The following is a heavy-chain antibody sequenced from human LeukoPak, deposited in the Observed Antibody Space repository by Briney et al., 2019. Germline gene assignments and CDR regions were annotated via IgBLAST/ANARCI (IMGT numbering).Heavy chain of an antibody. V-gene: IGHV5-51*01. Sequence: GQAPEISRRGSGYSFTNYWIGWVRQMPGKGLEWMGIIYPGDSDPRYSPSLQGQVTISADKSITTAYLQCSSLKASDTAMYYCARGRGSSWYFDYWGQGTLVTVSS. CDR3: ARGRGSSWYFDY. J-gene: IGHJ4*02. CDR1: GYSFTNYW. CDR2: IYPGDSDP. D-gene: IGHD6-13*01.